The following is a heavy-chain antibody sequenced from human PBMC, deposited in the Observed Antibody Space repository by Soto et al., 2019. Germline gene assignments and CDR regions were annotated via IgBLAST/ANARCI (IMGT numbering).Heavy chain of an antibody. V-gene: IGHV4-34*01. CDR1: GGSFSGYY. D-gene: IGHD5-12*01. J-gene: IGHJ4*02. Sequence: PSETLSLTCAVYGGSFSGYYWSWIRQPPGKGLEWIGEINHSGSTNYNPSLKSRVTISVDTSQKQFSLKLSSVTAADTAVSYCGRHSYSGYSRYLWAYSSQGTLVTGSS. CDR2: INHSGST. CDR3: GRHSYSGYSRYLWAY.